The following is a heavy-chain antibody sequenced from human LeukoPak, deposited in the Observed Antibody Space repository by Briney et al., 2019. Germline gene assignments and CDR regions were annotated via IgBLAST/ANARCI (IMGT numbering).Heavy chain of an antibody. D-gene: IGHD3-10*01. Sequence: GGSLRLSCAASGFTFYDYAMQWVRQAPGKGLEWISLINGEAGTTKYADSVKGRFTISRDNSKRVLYLQMNSLTTEDSGLYYCVKDTVTMLRGVISDYYHGMDVWGRGTTVIVSS. CDR3: VKDTVTMLRGVISDYYHGMDV. CDR1: GFTFYDYA. CDR2: INGEAGTT. J-gene: IGHJ6*02. V-gene: IGHV3-43*02.